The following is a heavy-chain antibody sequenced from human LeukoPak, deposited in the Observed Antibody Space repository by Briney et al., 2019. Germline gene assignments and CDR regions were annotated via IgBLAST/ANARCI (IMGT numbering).Heavy chain of an antibody. CDR2: ISYDGNFR. Sequence: GGSLRLSCAASGFIFSTFAMHWVRQVPGKGLEWVALISYDGNFRNYAESVKGRFTISRDSSKNTVHLQMNSLRAEDTAVYYCAKDRDSSGYYYSDYWGQGTLVTVSS. V-gene: IGHV3-30*04. CDR3: AKDRDSSGYYYSDY. D-gene: IGHD3-22*01. J-gene: IGHJ4*02. CDR1: GFIFSTFA.